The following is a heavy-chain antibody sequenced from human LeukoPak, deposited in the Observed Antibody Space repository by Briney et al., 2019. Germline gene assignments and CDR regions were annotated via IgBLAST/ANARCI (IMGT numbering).Heavy chain of an antibody. Sequence: PSETLSLTCTVSGGSISSGGYYWSWIRQHPGKGLEYIGYIYYSGSTYYNPSLKSRVTISVDTSKNQFSLKLSSVTAADTAVYYCARAYDSSGYYLDYWGQGTLVTVSS. J-gene: IGHJ4*02. CDR1: GGSISSGGYY. V-gene: IGHV4-31*03. CDR3: ARAYDSSGYYLDY. CDR2: IYYSGST. D-gene: IGHD3-22*01.